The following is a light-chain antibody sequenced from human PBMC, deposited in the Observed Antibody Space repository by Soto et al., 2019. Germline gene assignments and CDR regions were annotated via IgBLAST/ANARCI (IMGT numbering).Light chain of an antibody. CDR3: SSYTTSYFYV. CDR2: GVK. J-gene: IGLJ1*01. CDR1: GRDIGAYDY. V-gene: IGLV2-14*01. Sequence: ALTQPASVSGSPGQSITISCTGSGRDIGAYDYVSWYQQHPGKAPKLLIYGVKSRPSGVSYRFSASKSAFTASLTISGLQAEDEAHYYCSSYTTSYFYVFGPGTKVTVL.